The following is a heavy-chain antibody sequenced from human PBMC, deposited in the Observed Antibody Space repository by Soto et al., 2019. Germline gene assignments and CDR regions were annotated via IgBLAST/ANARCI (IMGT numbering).Heavy chain of an antibody. Sequence: QVQLQESGPGLVKPSETLSLTCTVSVSGGSVSTGVHYWSWIRQPPGKGLEWIGYIYYSGSTNYNPSLKRPVTISVDTSKNQFSLKLTSVTAADTAVYYCARGYYTSWYWFDRWGRGTLVTVSS. V-gene: IGHV4-61*08. CDR3: ARGYYTSWYWFDR. CDR2: IYYSGST. CDR1: GGSVSTGVHY. J-gene: IGHJ2*01. D-gene: IGHD6-13*01.